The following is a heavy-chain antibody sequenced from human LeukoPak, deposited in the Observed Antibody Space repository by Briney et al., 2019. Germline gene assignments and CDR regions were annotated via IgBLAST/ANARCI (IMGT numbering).Heavy chain of an antibody. CDR2: MSPNSGNT. Sequence: GASVMVSCTASGYTFISYDINWVRQATGQGLEWMGWMSPNSGNTGYAQKFQGRITMTKSTSISTAYMELSDLESEDTAVYYCARTPPDYGIDYWGQGTLVTVSS. CDR1: GYTFISYD. J-gene: IGHJ4*02. V-gene: IGHV1-8*01. D-gene: IGHD4-17*01. CDR3: ARTPPDYGIDY.